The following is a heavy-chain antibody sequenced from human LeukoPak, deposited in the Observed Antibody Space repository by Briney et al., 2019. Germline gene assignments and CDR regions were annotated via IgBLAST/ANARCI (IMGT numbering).Heavy chain of an antibody. V-gene: IGHV3-66*01. CDR3: ARDDYKGYFDY. Sequence: GGSLRLSCAASGFTVSTNYMSWVRQAPGKGLEWVSVIYSGGSTFYADSVKGRFTISRDNSKNTLYLQMNSLRAEDTAVYYCARDDYKGYFDYWGQGTLVTVSS. CDR2: IYSGGST. D-gene: IGHD4-11*01. CDR1: GFTVSTNY. J-gene: IGHJ4*02.